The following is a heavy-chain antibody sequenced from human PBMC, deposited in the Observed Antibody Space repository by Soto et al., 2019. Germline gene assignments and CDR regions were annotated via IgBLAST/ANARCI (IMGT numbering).Heavy chain of an antibody. CDR3: ARDGPPVGVRRFDP. V-gene: IGHV1-69*04. CDR2: IIPILGIA. Sequence: GASVKVSCKASGGTLSSYTISWVRQAPGQGLEWMGRIIPILGIANYAQKFQGRVTITADKSTSTAYMELSSLRSEDTAVYYCARDGPPVGVRRFDPWGQGTLVTVSS. D-gene: IGHD3-10*01. CDR1: GGTLSSYT. J-gene: IGHJ5*02.